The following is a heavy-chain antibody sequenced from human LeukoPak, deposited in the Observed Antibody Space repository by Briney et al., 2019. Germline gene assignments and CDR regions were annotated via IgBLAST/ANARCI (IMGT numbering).Heavy chain of an antibody. J-gene: IGHJ4*02. Sequence: KPSETLSLNCTVSGGSISSGGYYWSWIRQHPGKGLEWIGYIYYSGSTYYNPSLKSRVTISVDTSKNQFSLKLSSVTAADTAVYYCAREHYDILTGYDYFDYWGQGTLVTVSS. CDR1: GGSISSGGYY. CDR3: AREHYDILTGYDYFDY. D-gene: IGHD3-9*01. V-gene: IGHV4-31*03. CDR2: IYYSGST.